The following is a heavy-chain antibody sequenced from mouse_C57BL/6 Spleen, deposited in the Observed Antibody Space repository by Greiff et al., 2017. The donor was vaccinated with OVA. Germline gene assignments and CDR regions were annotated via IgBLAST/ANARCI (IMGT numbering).Heavy chain of an antibody. CDR2: IDPEDGDT. J-gene: IGHJ4*01. CDR3: TTWPHYHGSSYVDAMDY. V-gene: IGHV14-1*01. CDR1: GFNIKDYY. Sequence: VQLQQSGAELVRPGASVKLSCTASGFNIKDYYMHWVKQRPEQGLEWIGRIDPEDGDTEYAPKFQGKATMTADTSSNTAYLQLSSLTSEDTAVYYCTTWPHYHGSSYVDAMDYWGQGTSVTVSS. D-gene: IGHD1-1*01.